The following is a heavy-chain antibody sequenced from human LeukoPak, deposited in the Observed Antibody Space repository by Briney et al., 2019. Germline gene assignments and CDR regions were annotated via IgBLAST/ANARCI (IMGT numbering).Heavy chain of an antibody. Sequence: SETLSLTCTVSGGSISSYYWSWIRQPAGKGLEWIGRIYTSGSTNYNPSLKSRVTMSVDTSKNQFSLKLSSVAAADTAVYYCARVGSPYNWFDPWGQGTLVTVSS. V-gene: IGHV4-4*07. J-gene: IGHJ5*02. CDR2: IYTSGST. D-gene: IGHD2-15*01. CDR1: GGSISSYY. CDR3: ARVGSPYNWFDP.